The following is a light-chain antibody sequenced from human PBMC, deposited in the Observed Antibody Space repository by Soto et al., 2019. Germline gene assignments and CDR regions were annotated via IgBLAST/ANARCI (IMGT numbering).Light chain of an antibody. Sequence: EIVLTQSPGTLSLSPGERATLSCRASQSVSSGFLAWYQQKPGQAPSLLIYGASSRATGIPDRFSGSGSGTDFTLTINRLEPEDFAVYYCQQYGSSPRTFGQGTKVEIK. CDR1: QSVSSGF. V-gene: IGKV3-20*01. CDR2: GAS. J-gene: IGKJ1*01. CDR3: QQYGSSPRT.